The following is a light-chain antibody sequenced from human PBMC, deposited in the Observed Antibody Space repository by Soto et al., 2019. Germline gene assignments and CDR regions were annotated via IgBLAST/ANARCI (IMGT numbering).Light chain of an antibody. V-gene: IGLV1-40*01. J-gene: IGLJ3*02. CDR1: SSNIGADYD. CDR2: GNS. Sequence: QSVLTQPPSVSGAPGQRVTISCTGSSSNIGADYDVHWYQQLPGTAPKLLIYGNSNRPSGVPDRLSGSKSRTSASLAITGLQAEDEADYFCQSYDSSLSAVVFGGGTKLTVL. CDR3: QSYDSSLSAVV.